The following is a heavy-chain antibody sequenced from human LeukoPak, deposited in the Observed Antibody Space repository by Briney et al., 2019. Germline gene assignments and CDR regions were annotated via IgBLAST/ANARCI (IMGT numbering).Heavy chain of an antibody. D-gene: IGHD6-19*01. Sequence: GGSLRLSCAASGFTFSSYSMNWVRQAPGKGLEWVSSISSSSSYIYYADSVKGRFTISRDNAKNSLYLQMNSLRAEDTAVYYCARAVIAVAGRCFDYWGQGTLATVSS. CDR1: GFTFSSYS. J-gene: IGHJ4*02. CDR3: ARAVIAVAGRCFDY. CDR2: ISSSSSYI. V-gene: IGHV3-21*01.